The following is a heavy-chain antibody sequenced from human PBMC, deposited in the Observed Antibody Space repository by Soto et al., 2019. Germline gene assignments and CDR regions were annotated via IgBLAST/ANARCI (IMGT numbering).Heavy chain of an antibody. V-gene: IGHV1-69*01. CDR3: ARAPRTEPYYFDY. J-gene: IGHJ4*02. CDR1: GGTFSSYA. CDR2: IIPIFGTA. Sequence: SVKVSFNASGGTFSSYAISLVRHAPGQGLEWMGGIIPIFGTANYAQKFQGRVTITADESTSTAYMELSSLRSEDTAVYYCARAPRTEPYYFDYWGQGTLVTVSS.